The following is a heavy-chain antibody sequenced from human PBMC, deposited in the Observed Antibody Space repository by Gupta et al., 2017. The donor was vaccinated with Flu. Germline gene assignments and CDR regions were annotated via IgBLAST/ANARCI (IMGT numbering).Heavy chain of an antibody. V-gene: IGHV3-9*01. J-gene: IGHJ6*02. CDR3: AKDRRQVYGDYYYHYGMDV. CDR2: ISWNSGST. D-gene: IGHD4-17*01. CDR1: GFTFDDYA. Sequence: EVQLVESGGGLVQPGRSLRLSCAASGFTFDDYAMHWVRQAPGKGLEWVSGISWNSGSTDYADSVKGRFTISRDNAKNSLYLQMNSLRPEDTALYYCAKDRRQVYGDYYYHYGMDVWGQGTTVTVSS.